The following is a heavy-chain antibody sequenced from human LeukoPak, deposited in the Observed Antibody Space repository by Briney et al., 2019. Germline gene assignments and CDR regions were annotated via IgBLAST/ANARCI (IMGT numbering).Heavy chain of an antibody. CDR3: ARGVVVTAIRYYYYGMDV. Sequence: ASVKVSCKASGYTFTSYGISWVRQAPGQGLEWMGWISAYNGNTNYAQKLQGRVTMTTGTSTSTAYMELRSLRSDDTAVYYCARGVVVTAIRYYYYGMDVWGQGTTVTVSS. CDR2: ISAYNGNT. J-gene: IGHJ6*02. D-gene: IGHD2-21*02. V-gene: IGHV1-18*01. CDR1: GYTFTSYG.